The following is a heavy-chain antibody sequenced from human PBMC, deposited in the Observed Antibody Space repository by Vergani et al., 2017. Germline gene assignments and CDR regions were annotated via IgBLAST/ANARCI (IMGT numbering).Heavy chain of an antibody. Sequence: QMQLQESGPGLVKASETLSLTCTVSGDSIISRSYYWGWIRQPPGKGLEWIGSIYNSGNGDSSSSLKSRVTISADTSKNQFSLRLTSLTAADTAVYYCASVKYYADSTSHFRGRYFDVWGRGTLVTVPS. V-gene: IGHV4-39*01. J-gene: IGHJ2*01. CDR2: IYNSGNG. D-gene: IGHD3-16*01. CDR3: ASVKYYADSTSHFRGRYFDV. CDR1: GDSIISRSYY.